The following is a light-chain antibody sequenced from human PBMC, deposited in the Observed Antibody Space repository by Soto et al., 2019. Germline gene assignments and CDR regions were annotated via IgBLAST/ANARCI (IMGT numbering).Light chain of an antibody. CDR2: GAS. CDR1: QSVSGN. CDR3: QQYGSSPPYT. J-gene: IGKJ2*01. V-gene: IGKV3-15*01. Sequence: EIVMTQSPATLSVSPGERVTLSCWASQSVSGNLAWYQQKPGQAPRLLIYGASTRGTGMPARFSGSGSGTEFTLTISRLEPEDFAVYYCQQYGSSPPYTFGQGTKLEIK.